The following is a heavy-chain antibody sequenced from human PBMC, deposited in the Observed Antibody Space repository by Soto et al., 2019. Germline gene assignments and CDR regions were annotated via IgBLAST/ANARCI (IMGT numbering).Heavy chain of an antibody. CDR2: IEYSGST. V-gene: IGHV4-59*01. CDR3: AGGSSTSGYYYYYTDV. J-gene: IGHJ6*03. Sequence: SQTLSLTCTVSPRSISSYYWSQIRQPPGKALECIGYIEYSGSTNYNPSLKFLITIPVDTSKNQFSLTLSSVTAADTAVYYCAGGSSTSGYYYYYTDVWGKGTKVRVYS. D-gene: IGHD6-13*01. CDR1: PRSISSYY.